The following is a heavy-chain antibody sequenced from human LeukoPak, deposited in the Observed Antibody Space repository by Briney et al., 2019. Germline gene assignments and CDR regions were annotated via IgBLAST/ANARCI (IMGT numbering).Heavy chain of an antibody. CDR2: IYYSGST. D-gene: IGHD2-15*01. CDR3: ARGCSSGTCPLDY. Sequence: SETLSLTCTVSVDSIRTYYWSWIGLPPGKGPEGIGYIYYSGSTNYNPSLKSRVTISVDTSKNQFSLKLNSVTAADTAVYYCARGCSSGTCPLDYWGQGTLVTVSS. V-gene: IGHV4-59*01. CDR1: VDSIRTYY. J-gene: IGHJ4*02.